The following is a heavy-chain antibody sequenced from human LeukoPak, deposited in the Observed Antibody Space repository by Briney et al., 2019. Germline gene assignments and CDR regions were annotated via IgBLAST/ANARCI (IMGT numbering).Heavy chain of an antibody. CDR2: ISNTGGST. CDR3: AKGRGTGVTTPGAFDI. D-gene: IGHD1-26*01. CDR1: GFTFSGYG. V-gene: IGHV3-23*01. Sequence: GGSLRLSCAASGFTFSGYGMSWVRQAPGKGLEWVSSISNTGGSTYYADSVKGWFTISRDNPKNTLYLQMNSLRAEDTAVYYCAKGRGTGVTTPGAFDIWGQGTMVTVSS. J-gene: IGHJ3*02.